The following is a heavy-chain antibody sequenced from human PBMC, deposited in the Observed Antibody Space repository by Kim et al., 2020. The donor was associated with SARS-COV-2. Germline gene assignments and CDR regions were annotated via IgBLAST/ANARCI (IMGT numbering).Heavy chain of an antibody. CDR1: GFTVSSNY. CDR3: ARGEWELKEYYFDY. V-gene: IGHV3-53*01. CDR2: IYSGGTT. J-gene: IGHJ4*02. Sequence: GGSLRLSCAASGFTVSSNYINWVRQAPGKGLEWVSVIYSGGTTYYADSVKGRFTISRDNSKNTVYLQMNSLRAEDTAVYYCARGEWELKEYYFDYWGQGTLVTVSS. D-gene: IGHD1-26*01.